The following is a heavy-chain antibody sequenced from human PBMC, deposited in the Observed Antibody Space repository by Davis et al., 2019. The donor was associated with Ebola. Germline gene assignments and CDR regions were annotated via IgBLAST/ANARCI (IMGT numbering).Heavy chain of an antibody. J-gene: IGHJ3*02. Sequence: MPSETLSLTCTVSGGSISSSSYYWGWIRQPPGKGLEWIGSIYYSGSTYYNPSLKSRVTISVDTSKNQFSLKLSSVTAADTAVYYCARGRVAFDIWDQGTMVTVSS. CDR3: ARGRVAFDI. CDR1: GGSISSSSYY. V-gene: IGHV4-39*01. CDR2: IYYSGST.